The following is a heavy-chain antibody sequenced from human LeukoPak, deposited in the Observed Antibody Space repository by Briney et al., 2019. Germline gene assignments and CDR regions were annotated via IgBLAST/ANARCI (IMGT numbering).Heavy chain of an antibody. CDR2: ISYDGSNK. D-gene: IGHD2-2*02. V-gene: IGHV3-30-3*01. Sequence: PGRSLRLSCAASGFTFSSYAMHWVRQAPGKGLEWVAVISYDGSNKYYADSVKGRFTISRDNSKNTLYLQMNSLRAEDTAVYYCARVQVPAAILNWFDPWGQRTLVTVSS. J-gene: IGHJ5*02. CDR1: GFTFSSYA. CDR3: ARVQVPAAILNWFDP.